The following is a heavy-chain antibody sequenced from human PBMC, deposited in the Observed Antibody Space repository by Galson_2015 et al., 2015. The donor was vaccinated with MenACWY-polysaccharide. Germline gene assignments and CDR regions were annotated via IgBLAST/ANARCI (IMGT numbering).Heavy chain of an antibody. D-gene: IGHD2-21*01. CDR2: ISYDATNK. Sequence: VISYDATNKYYRDSVRGRVTLSRDNSKNTVFLDMNSLRAEDSGVYYCARDYCGRTTCSGMDVWGQGTTVTVSS. V-gene: IGHV3-30-3*01. J-gene: IGHJ6*02. CDR3: ARDYCGRTTCSGMDV.